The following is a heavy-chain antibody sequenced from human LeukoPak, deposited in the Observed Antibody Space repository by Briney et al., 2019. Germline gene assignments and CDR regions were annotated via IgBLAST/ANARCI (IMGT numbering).Heavy chain of an antibody. CDR1: GYTFTGHY. CDR2: IEPNSGGT. Sequence: ASVKVSCKASGYTFTGHYMHWIRQAPGQGLEWMGWIEPNSGGTHFAQKFQGRLTISRDTSISTAYMGLSRLSSDETAIYYCARDENWGPDYWGQGTLVTVSS. J-gene: IGHJ4*02. CDR3: ARDENWGPDY. V-gene: IGHV1-2*02. D-gene: IGHD7-27*01.